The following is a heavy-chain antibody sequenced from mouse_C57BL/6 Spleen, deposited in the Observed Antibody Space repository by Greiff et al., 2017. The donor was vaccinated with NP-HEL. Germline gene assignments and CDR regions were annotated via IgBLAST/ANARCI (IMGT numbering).Heavy chain of an antibody. CDR1: GYTFTSYG. Sequence: VQRVESGAELARPGATVKLSCKASGYTFTSYGISWVKQRTGQGLEWIGEIYPRSGNTYYNEKFKGKATLTADKSSSTAYMELRSLTSEDSAVYFCGYGNYVAYWGQGTLVTVSA. J-gene: IGHJ3*01. D-gene: IGHD2-1*01. V-gene: IGHV1-81*01. CDR2: IYPRSGNT. CDR3: GYGNYVAY.